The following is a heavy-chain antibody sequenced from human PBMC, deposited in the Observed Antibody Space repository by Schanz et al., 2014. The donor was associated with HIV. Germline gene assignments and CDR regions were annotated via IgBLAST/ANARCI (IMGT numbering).Heavy chain of an antibody. CDR3: ARSQDTSWFF. J-gene: IGHJ4*02. CDR2: IHHSGDT. V-gene: IGHV4-31*03. D-gene: IGHD2-2*01. CDR1: GGSISSGGYY. Sequence: QVQLQQWGAGLLKPSQTLSLTCTVSGGSISSGGYYWSWVRQLPGKGLQWIGYIHHSGDTYYDASLRRRVTLSMDTSKNRFSLKMTAVTAADTAVYYCARSQDTSWFFWGQGILVTVSS.